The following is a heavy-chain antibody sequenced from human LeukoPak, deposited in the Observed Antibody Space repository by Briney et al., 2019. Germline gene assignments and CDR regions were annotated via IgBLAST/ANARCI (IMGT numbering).Heavy chain of an antibody. D-gene: IGHD2-15*01. CDR1: GFTFSEYS. J-gene: IGHJ5*02. V-gene: IGHV3-23*01. CDR3: AKGGYTTSFDP. CDR2: IRSNGRDT. Sequence: GGSLRLSCAASGFTFSEYSMSWVRQAPGKGLEWVSNIRSNGRDTYYTDSVKGRFTISRDNSKNTLYLEMNSLRAGDTAVYYCAKGGYTTSFDPWGQGTLVTVSS.